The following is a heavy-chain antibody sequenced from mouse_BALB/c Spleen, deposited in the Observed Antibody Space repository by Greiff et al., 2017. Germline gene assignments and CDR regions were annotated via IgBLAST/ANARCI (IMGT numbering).Heavy chain of an antibody. Sequence: EVNVVESGGDLVKPGGSLKLSCAASGFTFSSYGMSWVRQTPDKRLEWVATISSGGSYTYYPDSVKGRFTISRDNAKNTLYLQMSSLKSEDTAMYYCASNYLYAMDYWGQGTSVTVSS. V-gene: IGHV5-6*01. CDR2: ISSGGSYT. CDR1: GFTFSSYG. J-gene: IGHJ4*01. CDR3: ASNYLYAMDY. D-gene: IGHD2-1*01.